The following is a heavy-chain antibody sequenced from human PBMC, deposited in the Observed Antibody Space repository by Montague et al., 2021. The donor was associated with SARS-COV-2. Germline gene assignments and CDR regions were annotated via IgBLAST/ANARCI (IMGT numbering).Heavy chain of an antibody. J-gene: IGHJ4*02. CDR2: IKQDGSET. CDR3: AKGYTGDWDHYLDY. V-gene: IGHV3-7*01. CDR1: GFSFNDYW. Sequence: SLRLSCAASGFSFNDYWMSWVRQAPGKGLEWVANIKQDGSETNHXXSLRGRFTVSRDNARNSLFLQMDSLSTEDTAVYYCAKGYTGDWDHYLDYWGQGTLVTVSS. D-gene: IGHD6-19*01.